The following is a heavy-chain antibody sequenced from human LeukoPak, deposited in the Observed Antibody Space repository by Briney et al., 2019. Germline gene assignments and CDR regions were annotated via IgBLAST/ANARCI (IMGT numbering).Heavy chain of an antibody. CDR3: ARDVVAARLIWFDP. CDR2: IIPILGTA. Sequence: GSSVKVSCKASGGTFSSYAISWVRQAPGQGLEWIGGIIPILGTANYAQKFQGRVTITADESTSTAYMELSSLRSEDTAVYYCARDVVAARLIWFDPWGQGTLVTVSS. J-gene: IGHJ5*02. CDR1: GGTFSSYA. V-gene: IGHV1-69*01. D-gene: IGHD6-6*01.